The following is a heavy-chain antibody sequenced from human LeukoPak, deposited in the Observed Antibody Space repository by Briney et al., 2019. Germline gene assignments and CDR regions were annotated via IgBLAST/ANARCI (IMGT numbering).Heavy chain of an antibody. V-gene: IGHV4-59*12. CDR1: GGSISSYY. D-gene: IGHD1-26*01. CDR2: IYYSGST. J-gene: IGHJ4*02. CDR3: ARASGSYSFDY. Sequence: SSETLSLTCTVSGGSISSYYWSWIRQPPGKGLDWIGYIYYSGSTNYNPSLKSRVTISVDTSKNQFSLKLSSVTAADTAVYYCARASGSYSFDYWGQGTLVTVSS.